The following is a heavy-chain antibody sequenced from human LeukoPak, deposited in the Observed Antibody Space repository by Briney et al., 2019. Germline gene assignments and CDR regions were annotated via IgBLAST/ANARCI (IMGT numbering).Heavy chain of an antibody. D-gene: IGHD1-1*01. V-gene: IGHV4-39*01. CDR2: IYYSGST. Sequence: SETLSLTCTVSGGSISSSSYYWGWIRQPPGKGLEWIGSIYYSGSTYYNPSLKSRVTISVDTSKNQFSLKLSSVTAADTAVCYCARHGLDWNDVNPYYFDYWGQGTLVTVSS. CDR3: ARHGLDWNDVNPYYFDY. J-gene: IGHJ4*02. CDR1: GGSISSSSYY.